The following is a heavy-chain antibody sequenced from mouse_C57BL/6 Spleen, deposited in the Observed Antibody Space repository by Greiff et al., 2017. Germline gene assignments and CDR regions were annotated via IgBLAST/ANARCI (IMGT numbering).Heavy chain of an antibody. CDR2: IYPGDGST. CDR1: GYTFTSYD. D-gene: IGHD1-3*01. J-gene: IGHJ2*01. V-gene: IGHV1-85*01. Sequence: QVHVKQSGPELVKPGASVKLSCKASGYTFTSYDLNWVKQRPGQGLAWIGWIYPGDGSTKYNEKFKGKATLTVGTSSSTAYMALHSLTSEDSAVYFCARREALDYWGQGTTLTVSS. CDR3: ARREALDY.